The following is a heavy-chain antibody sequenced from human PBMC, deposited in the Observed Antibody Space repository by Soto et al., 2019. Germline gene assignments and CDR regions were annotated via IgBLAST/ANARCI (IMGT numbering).Heavy chain of an antibody. V-gene: IGHV1-8*01. J-gene: IGHJ4*02. CDR1: GYTFTSYD. CDR3: AMTLYGDNVDD. D-gene: IGHD4-17*01. CDR2: MNPHSGNT. Sequence: QVQLVQSGAEVKKPGASVKVSFKASGYTFTSYDINWVRPATGQGLDWMGWMNPHSGNTGCAQKFQGRVTLTWNTSISTAYMELSSLRSEDTALYYCAMTLYGDNVDDWCQGTLVTVSS.